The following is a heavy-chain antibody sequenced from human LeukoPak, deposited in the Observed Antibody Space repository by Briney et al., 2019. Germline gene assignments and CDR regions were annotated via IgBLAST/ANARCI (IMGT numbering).Heavy chain of an antibody. CDR3: ASGYDSYYFDY. CDR1: GFTFSSHA. D-gene: IGHD5-12*01. V-gene: IGHV3-30-3*01. Sequence: GGSLRLSCAASGFTFSSHAMHWVRQAPGKGLEWVAVVSDEGTNQYYADSVKGRFTISRDNAKNSLYLQMNSLRAEDTAVYYCASGYDSYYFDYWGQGTLVTVSS. CDR2: VSDEGTNQ. J-gene: IGHJ4*02.